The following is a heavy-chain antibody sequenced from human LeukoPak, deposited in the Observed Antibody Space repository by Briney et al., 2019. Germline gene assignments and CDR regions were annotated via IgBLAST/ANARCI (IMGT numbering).Heavy chain of an antibody. CDR3: AVAYGMEV. Sequence: PSETLSLTCTVSGGSISSSNHYWGWIRQPPGQGLEWIGSIYYSGSIYYNPSLKSRVTISVDTSKNQFSLKLSSVTAADTAVYYCAVAYGMEVWGQGTTVTVSS. V-gene: IGHV4-39*01. D-gene: IGHD5-12*01. CDR2: IYYSGSI. J-gene: IGHJ6*02. CDR1: GGSISSSNHY.